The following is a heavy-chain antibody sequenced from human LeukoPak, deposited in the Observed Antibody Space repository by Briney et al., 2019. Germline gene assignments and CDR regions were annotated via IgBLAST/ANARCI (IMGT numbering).Heavy chain of an antibody. CDR1: GGSFSGYY. J-gene: IGHJ5*02. D-gene: IGHD3-10*01. Sequence: SETLSLTCAVYGGSFSGYYWSWIRQPPGKGLEWIGEINHSGSTNYNPSLKSRVTISVDTSKNQFSLKLSSVTAADTAVYHCARGPVVRGVMPRNRFDPWGQGTLVTVSS. V-gene: IGHV4-34*01. CDR2: INHSGST. CDR3: ARGPVVRGVMPRNRFDP.